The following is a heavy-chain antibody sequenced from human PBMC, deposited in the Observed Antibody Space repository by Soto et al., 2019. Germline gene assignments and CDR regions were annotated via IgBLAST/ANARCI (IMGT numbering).Heavy chain of an antibody. CDR2: IIPIFGTA. Sequence: GXSVKVSCKASVGTFSSYAISWVRQAPGQGLEWMGGIIPIFGTANYAQKFQGRVTITADKSTSTAYMELSSLRSEYTAVYYCAGDSGSYSPFDYWGQGNLVTVSS. CDR3: AGDSGSYSPFDY. J-gene: IGHJ4*02. CDR1: VGTFSSYA. D-gene: IGHD1-26*01. V-gene: IGHV1-69*06.